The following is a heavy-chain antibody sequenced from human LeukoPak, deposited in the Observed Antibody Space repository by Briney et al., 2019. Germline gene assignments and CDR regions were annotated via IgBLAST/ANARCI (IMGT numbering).Heavy chain of an antibody. CDR3: ARGGGYSGYAIPYYFDY. CDR1: GGSFSGYY. J-gene: IGHJ4*02. V-gene: IGHV4-34*01. Sequence: PSETLSLTCAVYGGSFSGYYWSWIRQPPGKGLEWIGEINHSGSTNYNPSLKSRVTISVDTSKNQFSLKLSSVTAADTAVYYCARGGGYSGYAIPYYFDYWGQGTLVTVSS. D-gene: IGHD5-12*01. CDR2: INHSGST.